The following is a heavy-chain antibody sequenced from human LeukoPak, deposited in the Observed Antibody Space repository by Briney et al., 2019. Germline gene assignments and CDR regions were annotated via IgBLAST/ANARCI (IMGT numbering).Heavy chain of an antibody. J-gene: IGHJ3*02. CDR3: ARAALASDAFDI. Sequence: SQTLSLTCSVSGGSISGGDHYWTWIRQTPGRGLEWIGYSYYSGNTYYNPSLKSRVTISVDTPKNQFSLKLSSVTAADTAVYYCARAALASDAFDIWGQGTMVTVSS. CDR1: GGSISGGDHY. D-gene: IGHD3-3*02. V-gene: IGHV4-30-4*08. CDR2: SYYSGNT.